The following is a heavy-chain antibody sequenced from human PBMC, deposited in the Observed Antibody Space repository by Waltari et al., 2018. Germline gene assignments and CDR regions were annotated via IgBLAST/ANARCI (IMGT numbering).Heavy chain of an antibody. CDR2: IYYSGST. V-gene: IGHV4-39*02. J-gene: IGHJ6*03. CDR1: GGSISSSSYY. Sequence: QLQLQESGPGLVKPSETLSLTCTVSGGSISSSSYYWGWIRQPPGKGLEWIGSIYYSGSTYYNPSLKSRVTISVDTSKNQFSLKLSSVTAADTAVYHCARESRDYYYYMDVWGKGTTVTVSS. CDR3: ARESRDYYYYMDV. D-gene: IGHD2-2*01.